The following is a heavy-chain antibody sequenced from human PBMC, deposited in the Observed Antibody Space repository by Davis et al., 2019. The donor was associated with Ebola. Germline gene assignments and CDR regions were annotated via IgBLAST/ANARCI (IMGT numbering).Heavy chain of an antibody. CDR2: INHSGST. J-gene: IGHJ3*02. CDR3: ARGPSIRAFDI. D-gene: IGHD2-21*01. Sequence: MPSETLSLTFAVYGGSFSGYYWSWIRQPPGKGLEWTGEINHSGSTNYNPSLKSRVTISVDTSKNQFSLKLSSVTAADTAVYYCARGPSIRAFDIWGQGTMVTVSS. CDR1: GGSFSGYY. V-gene: IGHV4-34*01.